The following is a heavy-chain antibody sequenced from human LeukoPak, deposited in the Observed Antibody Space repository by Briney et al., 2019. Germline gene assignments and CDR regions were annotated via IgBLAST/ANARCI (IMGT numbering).Heavy chain of an antibody. CDR1: GFTFSDYY. V-gene: IGHV3-11*04. D-gene: IGHD3-22*01. CDR3: ARDHPYYDSQGDAFDI. Sequence: GGSLRLSCAASGFTFSDYYMNWIRQAPGKGLEWVSYISSSGSTFYHADSVKGRFTISRDNAKNSLYLQMNSLRAEDTAVYYCARDHPYYDSQGDAFDIWGQGTMVTVSS. J-gene: IGHJ3*02. CDR2: ISSSGSTF.